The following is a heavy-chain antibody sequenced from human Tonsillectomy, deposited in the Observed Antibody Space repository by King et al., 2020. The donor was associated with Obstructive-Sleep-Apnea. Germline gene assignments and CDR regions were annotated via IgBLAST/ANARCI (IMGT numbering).Heavy chain of an antibody. Sequence: QMQLQESGPGLVKPSETLSLTCTVSGYSISSGYYWGWIRQPPGKGLEWIGSIYHSGSTYYNPSLKSRVTISVDTAKNQFALKLSSVTAADTAVYYCARVGATTRIRFDPWGQGTLVTVSS. CDR3: ARVGATTRIRFDP. V-gene: IGHV4-38-2*02. CDR2: IYHSGST. D-gene: IGHD1-26*01. J-gene: IGHJ5*02. CDR1: GYSISSGYY.